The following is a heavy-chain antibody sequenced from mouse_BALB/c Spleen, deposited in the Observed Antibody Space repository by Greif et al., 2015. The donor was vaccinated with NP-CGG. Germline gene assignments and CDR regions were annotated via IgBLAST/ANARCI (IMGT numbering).Heavy chain of an antibody. CDR3: ARSGYRYDGAY. CDR1: GYAFSSYW. Sequence: QVQLQQSGAELVRPGSSVKISCKASGYAFSSYWMNWVKQRPGQGLEWIGQIYPGDGDTDYNGKFKGKATLTADKSSSTAYMQLSSLTSEDSAVYFCARSGYRYDGAYWGQGTLVTVSA. CDR2: IYPGDGDT. V-gene: IGHV1-80*01. D-gene: IGHD2-14*01. J-gene: IGHJ3*01.